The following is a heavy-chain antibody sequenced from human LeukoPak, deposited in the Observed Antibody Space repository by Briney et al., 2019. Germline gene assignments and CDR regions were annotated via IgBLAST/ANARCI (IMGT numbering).Heavy chain of an antibody. CDR2: IYYSGST. J-gene: IGHJ4*02. V-gene: IGHV4-31*01. Sequence: PSETLSLTCTVSGGSVSSGGYYWSWIRQHPGKGLEWIGYIYYSGSTYYNPSLKSQITISVDTSKNQFSLKLSSVTAADTAVYYCARGVKKPTYYYDSSGSVYWGQGTLVTVSS. D-gene: IGHD3-22*01. CDR3: ARGVKKPTYYYDSSGSVY. CDR1: GGSVSSGGYY.